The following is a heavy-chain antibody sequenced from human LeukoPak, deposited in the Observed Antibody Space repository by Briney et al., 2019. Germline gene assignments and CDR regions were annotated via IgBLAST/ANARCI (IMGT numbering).Heavy chain of an antibody. Sequence: GGSLRLSCAASGFTFSNYAMSWVRQAPGKGLEWVSAISGGGGSTFYRDSVKGRFTIFRDSSKNALHLQMSSLRVEDTAVYYCAIYGYCGSTGCYRYFDSWGQGTLVTVSS. CDR1: GFTFSNYA. J-gene: IGHJ4*02. CDR3: AIYGYCGSTGCYRYFDS. V-gene: IGHV3-23*01. CDR2: ISGGGGST. D-gene: IGHD2-2*03.